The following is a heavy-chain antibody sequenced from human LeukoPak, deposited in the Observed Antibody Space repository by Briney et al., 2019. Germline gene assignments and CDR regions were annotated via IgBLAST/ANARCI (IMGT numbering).Heavy chain of an antibody. D-gene: IGHD6-13*01. Sequence: ASVKVSCKASGYTFSSYGITWVRQAPGQGLEWMGGISADVGHTNYAKKTKARVSMTTARSTNTAYMALSSMRSDDTAVYYCARLISAGAEDYFDYWGQGTLVTVSS. CDR1: GYTFSSYG. CDR3: ARLISAGAEDYFDY. V-gene: IGHV1-18*01. J-gene: IGHJ4*02. CDR2: ISADVGHT.